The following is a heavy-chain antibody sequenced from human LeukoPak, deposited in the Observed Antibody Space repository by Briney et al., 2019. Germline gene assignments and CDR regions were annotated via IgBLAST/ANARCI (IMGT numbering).Heavy chain of an antibody. CDR3: ARTRTSSSFDY. CDR2: IYPGDSDT. J-gene: IGHJ4*02. V-gene: IGHV5-51*01. CDR1: GYSFTTYW. Sequence: GESPKISCKGSGYSFTTYWIGWVRQMPGKGLEWMGIIYPGDSDTTYSPSFQGQVTISADKSISTAYLQWSSLKASDTAMYYCARTRTSSSFDYWGQGTLVTVSS.